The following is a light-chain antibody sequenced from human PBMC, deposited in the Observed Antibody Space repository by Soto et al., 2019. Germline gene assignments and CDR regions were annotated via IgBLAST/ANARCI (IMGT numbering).Light chain of an antibody. J-gene: IGLJ2*01. CDR3: SSYTGLGTPV. CDR1: GSDVGGYNF. CDR2: EVT. Sequence: QSALTQPASVSGSPGQTIAISCTGTGSDVGGYNFVSWYRQHSGKAPQLIIYEVTHRPSGVSYRFSGSKSGNTASLTISGLRADDEADFYCSSYTGLGTPVFGGGTMLTVL. V-gene: IGLV2-14*01.